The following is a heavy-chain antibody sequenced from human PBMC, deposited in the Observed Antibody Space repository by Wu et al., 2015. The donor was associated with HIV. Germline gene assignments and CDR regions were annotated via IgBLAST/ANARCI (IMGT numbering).Heavy chain of an antibody. J-gene: IGHJ5*02. CDR2: ISTYNGKT. D-gene: IGHD3-16*01. CDR1: GYTFTSYG. CDR3: ARDWGGXSFRFDP. V-gene: IGHV1-18*01. Sequence: QVQLVQSGAEMKEPGASVKVSCKASGYTFTSYGISWVRQAPGQGLEWMGWISTYNGKTNYAQKLQGRVTMTTDTSTSTVYMELRSLRSDDTAVYYCARDWGGXSFRFDPLGPGEPWSPSPQ.